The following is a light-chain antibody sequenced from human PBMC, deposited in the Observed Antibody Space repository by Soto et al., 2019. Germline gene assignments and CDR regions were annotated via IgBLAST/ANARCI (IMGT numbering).Light chain of an antibody. Sequence: QAVRTESASECVYPAVFTTTSSTETSSDVGGYNYVSWYQQHPGKAPKLMIYDVSNRPSGVSNRFSGSKSGNTASLTISWLQAEEEADYCCSAYTSSSTLVFGGGTK. V-gene: IGLV2-14*01. CDR3: SAYTSSSTLV. J-gene: IGLJ2*01. CDR1: SSDVGGYNY. CDR2: DVS.